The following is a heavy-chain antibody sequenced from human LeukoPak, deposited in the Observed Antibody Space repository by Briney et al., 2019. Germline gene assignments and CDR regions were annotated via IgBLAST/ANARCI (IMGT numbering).Heavy chain of an antibody. Sequence: SVKVSCKASGGTFSSYAISWVRQAPGQGLEWMGGIIPIFGTANYAQKFQGRVTITADKSTSTAYMELSSLRSEDTAVYYCARDPGYGGNSGFPGFDYWGQGTLVTVSS. V-gene: IGHV1-69*06. CDR3: ARDPGYGGNSGFPGFDY. CDR2: IIPIFGTA. CDR1: GGTFSSYA. D-gene: IGHD4-23*01. J-gene: IGHJ4*02.